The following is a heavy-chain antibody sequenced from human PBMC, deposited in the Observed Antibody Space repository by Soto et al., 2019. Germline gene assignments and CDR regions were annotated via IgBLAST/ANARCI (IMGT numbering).Heavy chain of an antibody. J-gene: IGHJ3*02. Sequence: SATLSPNCTVSGGSTSRSYWSWIRQPPGKGLEWIGYIYYSGSTNYNPSLKSRVTISVDTSKNQFSLKLSSVTAADTAVYYCARDGDAFDIWGQGTMV. CDR3: ARDGDAFDI. CDR2: IYYSGST. V-gene: IGHV4-59*01. CDR1: GGSTSRSY.